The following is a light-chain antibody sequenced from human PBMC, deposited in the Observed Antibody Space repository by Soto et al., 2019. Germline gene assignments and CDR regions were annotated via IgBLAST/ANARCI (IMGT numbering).Light chain of an antibody. CDR3: QQRSHWPQWT. CDR1: EEVRTF. J-gene: IGKJ1*01. CDR2: GPS. Sequence: EVVLTQSPATLSLSPRERATLSCRASEEVRTFVNWYQQKPGQAPRLLIYGPSNRATGIPARFSGSGSGTDFTLTISDLEPEDFAVYYWQQRSHWPQWTFGQGTRVQIQ. V-gene: IGKV3-11*01.